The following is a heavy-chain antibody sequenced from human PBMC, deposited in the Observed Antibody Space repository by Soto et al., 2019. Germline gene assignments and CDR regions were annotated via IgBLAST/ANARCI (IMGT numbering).Heavy chain of an antibody. J-gene: IGHJ6*02. CDR3: ARVPAAKNYYYGMDV. Sequence: SETLSLTCAVYGGSFSDYYWSWIRQPPGKGLEWIGEINHSGSTNYNPSLKSRVTISVDTSKNQFSLKLSSVTAADTAVYYCARVPAAKNYYYGMDVWGQGTTVTVSS. CDR2: INHSGST. CDR1: GGSFSDYY. D-gene: IGHD2-2*01. V-gene: IGHV4-34*01.